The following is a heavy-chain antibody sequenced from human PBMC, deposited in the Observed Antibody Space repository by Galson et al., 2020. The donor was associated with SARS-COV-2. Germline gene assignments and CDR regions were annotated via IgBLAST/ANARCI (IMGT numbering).Heavy chain of an antibody. CDR1: GYTFTSYG. V-gene: IGHV1-18*01. D-gene: IGHD6-13*01. CDR2: ISAYNGNT. Sequence: ASVKVSCKASGYTFTSYGISWVRQAPGQGLEWMGWISAYNGNTNYAQKLQGRVTMTTDTSTSTAYMELRSLRSDDTAVYYCARMTAAGYYYYYMDVWGKGTTVTVSS. J-gene: IGHJ6*03. CDR3: ARMTAAGYYYYYMDV.